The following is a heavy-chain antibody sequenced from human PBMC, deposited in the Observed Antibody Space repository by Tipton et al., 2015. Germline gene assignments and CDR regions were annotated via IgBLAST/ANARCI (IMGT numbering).Heavy chain of an antibody. CDR1: GDSISSSSYF. D-gene: IGHD3-9*01. Sequence: TLSLTCTVPGDSISSSSYFWGWIRQPPGKGLEWIGSIYYSGSAYYNPSLKSRVTISVNTSKNQFSLKLSSVTAADTAVYYCARSNYDLLTGYSRSFDYWGRGTLVTVSS. V-gene: IGHV4-39*01. CDR2: IYYSGSA. CDR3: ARSNYDLLTGYSRSFDY. J-gene: IGHJ4*02.